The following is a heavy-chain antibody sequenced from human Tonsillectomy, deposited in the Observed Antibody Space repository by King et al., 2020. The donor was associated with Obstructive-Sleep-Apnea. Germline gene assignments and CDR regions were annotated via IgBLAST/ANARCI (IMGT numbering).Heavy chain of an antibody. CDR1: GYTFMTYG. Sequence: QLVQSGAEVKKPGASVKVYCKASGYTFMTYGITWVRQAPGQGLEWMGWISTYNGNTNYAQKVQDRVTMTTDTSTSTAYMELRSLRSDDTAVYYCARDHLGDYVEGYYYSYGMDVWGQGTTVTVTS. CDR2: ISTYNGNT. D-gene: IGHD4-17*01. J-gene: IGHJ6*02. CDR3: ARDHLGDYVEGYYYSYGMDV. V-gene: IGHV1-18*01.